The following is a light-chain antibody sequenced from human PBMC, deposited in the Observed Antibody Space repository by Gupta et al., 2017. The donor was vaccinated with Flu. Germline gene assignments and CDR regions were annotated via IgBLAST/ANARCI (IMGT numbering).Light chain of an antibody. CDR2: EVS. V-gene: IGKV2-30*01. CDR3: TQGSHWPPGT. J-gene: IGKJ1*01. Sequence: TLGQPASIYCRSSQSRVDSDGHTYLNWFKQRPGQSPRRLIYEVSNRDTGVPDRFSGSGLGTDFTLKISRVQAEDVGVYYCTQGSHWPPGTFAQGTKVEIK. CDR1: QSRVDSDGHTY.